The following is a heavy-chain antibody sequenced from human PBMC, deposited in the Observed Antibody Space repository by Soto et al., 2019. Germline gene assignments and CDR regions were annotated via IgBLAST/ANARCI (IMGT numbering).Heavy chain of an antibody. J-gene: IGHJ6*04. V-gene: IGHV5-51*01. D-gene: IGHD3-10*01. CDR3: ATTETYYYGSGNYYYYYGMDV. Sequence: PGESLKISCKGSGYSFTSYWIGWVRQMPGKGLEWMGIIYPGDSDTRYSPSFQGQVTISADKSISTAYLQWSSLKASDTAMYYCATTETYYYGSGNYYYYYGMDVWGKGTTVTVSS. CDR1: GYSFTSYW. CDR2: IYPGDSDT.